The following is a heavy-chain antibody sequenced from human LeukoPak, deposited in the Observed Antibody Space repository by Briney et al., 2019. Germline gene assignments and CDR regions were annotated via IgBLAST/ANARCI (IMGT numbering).Heavy chain of an antibody. CDR1: GFTFNTYA. CDR2: ISGSGGTT. D-gene: IGHD5-12*01. J-gene: IGHJ4*02. Sequence: PGGSLRLSCAASGFTFNTYAMSWVRQAPGKGLEWVSGISGSGGTTYYADSVQGRFTISRDNSKKTLFLQMSSLRAEDTAVYYCAKGDVVTAIFPLDYWGRGTLVIVSS. V-gene: IGHV3-23*01. CDR3: AKGDVVTAIFPLDY.